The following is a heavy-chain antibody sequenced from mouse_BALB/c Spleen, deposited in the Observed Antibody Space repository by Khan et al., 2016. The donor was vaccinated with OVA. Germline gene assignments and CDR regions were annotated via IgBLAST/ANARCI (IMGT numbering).Heavy chain of an antibody. CDR3: ERVDCSGPAWFAY. J-gene: IGHJ3*01. CDR2: IRFDGST. D-gene: IGHD3-2*01. Sequence: EVKLLESGPGLVKPSQSLSLTCSVTGYSITSGYYWNWIRQFPGNKLEWMGYIRFDGSTNYNPSLKNRISITRDTSKNQFFLKLNSVTTEGPATYYCERVDCSGPAWFAYWGQGTLVTVSA. V-gene: IGHV3-6*02. CDR1: GYSITSGYY.